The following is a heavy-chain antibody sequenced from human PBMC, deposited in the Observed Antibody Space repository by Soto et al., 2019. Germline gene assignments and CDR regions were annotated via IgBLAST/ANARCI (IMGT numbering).Heavy chain of an antibody. V-gene: IGHV3-33*01. CDR3: AREGREIGYCSSTSCRPPRRVNGMDV. CDR1: GFTFSSYG. D-gene: IGHD2-2*01. Sequence: QVQLVESGGGVVQPGRSLRLSCAASGFTFSSYGMHWVRQAPGKGLEWVAVIWYDGSNKYYADSVKGRFTISRDNSKNTLYLQMNSLRAEDTAVYYCAREGREIGYCSSTSCRPPRRVNGMDVWGQGTTVTVAS. J-gene: IGHJ6*02. CDR2: IWYDGSNK.